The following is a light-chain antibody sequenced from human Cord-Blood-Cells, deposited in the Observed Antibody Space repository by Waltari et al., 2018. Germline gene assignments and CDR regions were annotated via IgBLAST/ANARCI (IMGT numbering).Light chain of an antibody. CDR2: WAS. V-gene: IGKV4-1*01. Sequence: IVMTQSPDSLALSMGVRTTINCKSSQSVLYSSNNKNYLAWYQQKPGHPPTLLIYWASTRESGVPDRFSGSGSGTDFTLTISSLQAEDVAVYYCQQYYSTPYTFGQGTKLEIK. CDR1: QSVLYSSNNKNY. J-gene: IGKJ2*01. CDR3: QQYYSTPYT.